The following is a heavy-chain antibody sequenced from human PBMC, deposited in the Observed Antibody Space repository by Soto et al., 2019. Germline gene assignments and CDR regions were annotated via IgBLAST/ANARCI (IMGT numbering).Heavy chain of an antibody. CDR3: AREYSGSYEGCFDY. CDR2: IIPILGIA. Sequence: GASVKVSCKASGGTFSSYTISWVRQAPGQGLEWMGRIIPILGIANYAQKFQGRVTITADKSTSTAYMELSSLRSEDTAVYYCAREYSGSYEGCFDYWGQGTLVTVSS. J-gene: IGHJ4*02. V-gene: IGHV1-69*04. CDR1: GGTFSSYT. D-gene: IGHD1-26*01.